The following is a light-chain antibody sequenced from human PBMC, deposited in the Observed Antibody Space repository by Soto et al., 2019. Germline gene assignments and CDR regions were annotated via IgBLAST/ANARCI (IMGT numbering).Light chain of an antibody. V-gene: IGLV1-40*01. CDR3: QSYDLSLSVRVV. CDR1: SSNIGTDYD. Sequence: QSVLTQPPSVSGAPGQTVTISCTGNSSNIGTDYDVHWYQQVPGTAPKLLIYGNHNRPSGVPDRFSGSKSGTSASLAITGLQAEDEADYYCQSYDLSLSVRVVFGGGTKRTVL. CDR2: GNH. J-gene: IGLJ2*01.